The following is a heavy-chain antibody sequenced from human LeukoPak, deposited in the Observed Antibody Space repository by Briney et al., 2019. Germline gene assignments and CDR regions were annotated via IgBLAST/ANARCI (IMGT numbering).Heavy chain of an antibody. CDR2: IKSKTDGGTT. D-gene: IGHD2-21*01. J-gene: IGHJ4*02. CDR1: GFTFSNAW. Sequence: GGSLRLSCAASGFTFSNAWMSWVRQAPGKGLEWVGRIKSKTDGGTTDYAAPVKGRLTISRDDSKNKLYLQMNSLKTEDTAVYYCTTDIVVLDPGYWGQGTLVTVSS. CDR3: TTDIVVLDPGY. V-gene: IGHV3-15*01.